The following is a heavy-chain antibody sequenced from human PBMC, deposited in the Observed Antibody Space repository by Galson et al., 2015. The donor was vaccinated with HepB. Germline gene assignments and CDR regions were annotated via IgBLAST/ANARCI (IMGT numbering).Heavy chain of an antibody. CDR3: ARKYCSTTSCYDY. Sequence: ETLSLTCTVSGVSISSYYWSWIRQPPGKGLEWIGDIYYNGSTNYKSSLKSRVTISVDTSKNQFSLKLSSVSAADTAVYYCARKYCSTTSCYDYWGQGTLVTVSS. J-gene: IGHJ4*02. V-gene: IGHV4-59*01. CDR2: IYYNGST. D-gene: IGHD2-2*01. CDR1: GVSISSYY.